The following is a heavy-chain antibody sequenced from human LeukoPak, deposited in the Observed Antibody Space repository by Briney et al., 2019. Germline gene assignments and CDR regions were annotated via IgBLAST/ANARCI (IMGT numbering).Heavy chain of an antibody. Sequence: GVPLRLSCTVSGFTFSSPWMSWDRQAPGKGLDGVGNIQPVGSEKNLVDAVKGRFTISRDNAKNSLFLQMNSLRAEDTAVYYCVRSQQLTYWGQGTLVTVSS. CDR2: IQPVGSEK. J-gene: IGHJ4*02. CDR1: GFTFSSPW. V-gene: IGHV3-7*05. CDR3: VRSQQLTY. D-gene: IGHD6-13*01.